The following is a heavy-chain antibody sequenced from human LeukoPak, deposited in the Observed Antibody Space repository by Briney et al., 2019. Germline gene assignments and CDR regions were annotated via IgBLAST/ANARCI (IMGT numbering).Heavy chain of an antibody. CDR3: ARAADYYDSSGYYYFDY. CDR1: GFTFSSYA. D-gene: IGHD3-22*01. Sequence: PGGSLRLSCAASGFTFSSYAMHWVRQAPGKGLEWVAVISYDGSNKYYADSVKGRLTISRDNSKNTLYLQMNSLRAEDTAVYYCARAADYYDSSGYYYFDYWGQGTLVTVSS. V-gene: IGHV3-30*04. J-gene: IGHJ4*02. CDR2: ISYDGSNK.